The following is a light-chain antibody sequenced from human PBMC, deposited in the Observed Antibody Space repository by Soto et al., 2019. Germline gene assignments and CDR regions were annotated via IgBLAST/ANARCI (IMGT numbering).Light chain of an antibody. V-gene: IGKV1-5*03. CDR1: QSISSW. J-gene: IGKJ2*01. CDR2: KAS. CDR3: QQYNSYSSIYT. Sequence: IQMTQSPSTLSASVGDRVTITCRASQSISSWLAWYQQKPGKAPKLLIYKASSLESGVPSRFSGSGSGTEFTLTISSLQPDDFATYYCQQYNSYSSIYTVGQGTKLEIK.